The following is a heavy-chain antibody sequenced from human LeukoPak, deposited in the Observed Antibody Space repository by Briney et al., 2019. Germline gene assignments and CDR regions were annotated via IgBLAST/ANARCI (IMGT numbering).Heavy chain of an antibody. Sequence: GGSLRLSCAASGFTFSSYSMNWVRQAPGKGLEWVSSISSSDDYIYYADSVKGRFTISRDNAKNSLYLQMNSLRAEDTAVYYCARGSGQWGFDSWGQGTLVTVSS. V-gene: IGHV3-21*01. CDR1: GFTFSSYS. D-gene: IGHD3-10*01. CDR2: ISSSDDYI. J-gene: IGHJ4*02. CDR3: ARGSGQWGFDS.